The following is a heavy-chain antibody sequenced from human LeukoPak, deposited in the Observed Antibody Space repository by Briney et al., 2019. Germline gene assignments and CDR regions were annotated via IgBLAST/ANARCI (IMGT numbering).Heavy chain of an antibody. Sequence: PSETLSLTCTVSGGSISSYYWSWIRQPPGKGLEWIGYIYDSGSTNYNPSLKSRVTISVDTSKDQFSLKLSSVTAADTAVYYCACLTTADAFDIWGQGTMVTVSS. J-gene: IGHJ3*02. D-gene: IGHD3-22*01. CDR3: ACLTTADAFDI. V-gene: IGHV4-59*01. CDR2: IYDSGST. CDR1: GGSISSYY.